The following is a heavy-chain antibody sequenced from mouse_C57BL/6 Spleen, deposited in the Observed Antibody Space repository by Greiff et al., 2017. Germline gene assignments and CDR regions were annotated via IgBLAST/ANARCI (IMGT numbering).Heavy chain of an antibody. Sequence: QVQLKESGAELVRPGASVTLSCKASGYTFTDYEMHWVKQTPVHGLEWIGAIAPETGGTAYNQKFKGKAILTADKSSSTAYMELRSLTSEDSAVYYCTREDYDDGVSDDWGQGTTLTVSS. V-gene: IGHV1-15*01. CDR2: IAPETGGT. D-gene: IGHD2-4*01. J-gene: IGHJ2*01. CDR3: TREDYDDGVSDD. CDR1: GYTFTDYE.